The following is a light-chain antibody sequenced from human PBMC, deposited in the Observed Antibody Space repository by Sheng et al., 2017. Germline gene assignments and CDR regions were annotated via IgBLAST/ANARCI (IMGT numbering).Light chain of an antibody. J-gene: IGLJ1*01. V-gene: IGLV2-8*01. CDR1: SSDVGSYNY. CDR2: EVS. CDR3: SSYTRSNTLYV. Sequence: QSALTQPPSASGSPGQSVTISCIGTSSDVGSYNYVSWYQQHPGEAPKLMIYEVSHRPSGVPDRFSGSKSGNTASLTVSGLQAEDEAAYYCSSYTRSNTLYVFGTGTKVTVL.